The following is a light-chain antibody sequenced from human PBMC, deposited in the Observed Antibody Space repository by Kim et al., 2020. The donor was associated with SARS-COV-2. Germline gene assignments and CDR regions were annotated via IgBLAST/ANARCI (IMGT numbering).Light chain of an antibody. CDR3: AAWDDSLNTYV. Sequence: SELTQPPSASGTPGQRVTISCSGSSSNIGSNTVNWYQQLPGTAPKLLIHTNNDRPSGVPDRFSGSKSGTSASLAISGLQSEDEADYSCAAWDDSLNTYVFGTGTKVTVL. CDR2: TNN. J-gene: IGLJ1*01. V-gene: IGLV1-44*01. CDR1: SSNIGSNT.